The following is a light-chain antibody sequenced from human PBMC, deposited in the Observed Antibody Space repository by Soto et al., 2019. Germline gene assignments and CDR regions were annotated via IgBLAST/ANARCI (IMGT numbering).Light chain of an antibody. CDR3: QQYYQWPSYT. V-gene: IGKV3-15*01. CDR1: RTVGRSY. Sequence: ETVLTHSPYIMDLSPGGRCNLSCRASRTVGRSYLAWYQQKPGQSPRLLVYDASTRATAIPARFSGSGSGTEFTLTINTLQTEDFAVYYCQQYYQWPSYTFGQGTKVDIK. J-gene: IGKJ2*01. CDR2: DAS.